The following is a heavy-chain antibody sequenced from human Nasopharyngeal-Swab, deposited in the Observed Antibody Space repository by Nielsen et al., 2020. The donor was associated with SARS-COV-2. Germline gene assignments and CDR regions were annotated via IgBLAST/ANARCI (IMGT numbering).Heavy chain of an antibody. J-gene: IGHJ4*02. CDR2: ISSSGTTI. Sequence: LKISCAASGFTFSDYYMSWIRQAPGKGLEWVSYISSSGTTIYYADSVKGRFTISRDNAKNSLSLQMNSLRAEDTAVYYCARTSDVGGGSNGYPDYWGQGTLVTVSS. D-gene: IGHD3-22*01. CDR3: ARTSDVGGGSNGYPDY. CDR1: GFTFSDYY. V-gene: IGHV3-11*04.